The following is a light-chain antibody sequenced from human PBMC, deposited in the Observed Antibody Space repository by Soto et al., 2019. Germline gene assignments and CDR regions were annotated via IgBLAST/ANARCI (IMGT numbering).Light chain of an antibody. CDR3: QKRSNWAWT. Sequence: EIVLTQSPATLSLSPGERATLSCRASQSVSSYLAWYQQKPGQAPRLLIYDASNRATGIPARFSGSGSGTDFTLTISSLEPEDFAVYYCQKRSNWAWTFGQGTKVEIK. CDR1: QSVSSY. J-gene: IGKJ1*01. V-gene: IGKV3-11*01. CDR2: DAS.